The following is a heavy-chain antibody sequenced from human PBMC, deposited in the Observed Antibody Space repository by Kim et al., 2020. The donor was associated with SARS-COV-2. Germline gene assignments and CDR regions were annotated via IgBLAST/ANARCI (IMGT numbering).Heavy chain of an antibody. D-gene: IGHD1-26*01. V-gene: IGHV1-3*01. CDR3: ARDREWELLPYYYGMDV. CDR1: GYTFTSYA. J-gene: IGHJ6*02. CDR2: INAGNGNT. Sequence: ASVKVSCKASGYTFTSYAMHWVRQAPGQRLEWMGWINAGNGNTKYSQKFQGRVTITRDTSASTAYMELSSLRSEDTAVYYCARDREWELLPYYYGMDVWGRGTTVTVSS.